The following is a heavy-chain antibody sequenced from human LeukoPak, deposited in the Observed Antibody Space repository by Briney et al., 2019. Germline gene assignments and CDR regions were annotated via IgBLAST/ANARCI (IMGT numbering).Heavy chain of an antibody. CDR1: DTPSLVIV. V-gene: IGHV1-2*06. J-gene: IGHJ5*02. Sequence: EASVKVPARFLDTPSLVIVYIGCAGPPGQGLEWMGRINPNSGGTNYAQKFQGRVTMTRDTSISTAYMELSRLRSDDTAVYYCAREGEYSGSYLDPWGQGTLVTVSS. CDR3: AREGEYSGSYLDP. D-gene: IGHD1-26*01. CDR2: INPNSGGT.